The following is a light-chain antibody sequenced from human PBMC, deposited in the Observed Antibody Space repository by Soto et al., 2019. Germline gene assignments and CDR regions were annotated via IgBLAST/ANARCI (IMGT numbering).Light chain of an antibody. CDR3: TSFTSSNTWV. CDR1: SSDVGSHSR. J-gene: IGLJ3*02. V-gene: IGLV2-14*01. CDR2: EVT. Sequence: QSALTQPASASGSPGQSITISCTGSSSDVGSHSRVSWIQQHPGKTPKLIIYEVTNRPSGVSSRFSGSKSGTTASLTISGLQAEDEADYYCTSFTSSNTWVFGGGTKLTVL.